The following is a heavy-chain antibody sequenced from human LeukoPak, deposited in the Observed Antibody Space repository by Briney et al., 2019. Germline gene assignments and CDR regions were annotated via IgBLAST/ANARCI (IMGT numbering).Heavy chain of an antibody. CDR2: IRSSGSSI. CDR3: ATSTLAVAGQDLFDY. D-gene: IGHD6-19*01. J-gene: IGHJ4*01. CDR1: GFTFSDYY. Sequence: KPGGSLRLSCAASGFTFSDYYMTWIRQAPGKGLEWVSYIRSSGSSIYYADSVKGRFTISRDNAKQSLYLQMNSLRVEDTAVYYCATSTLAVAGQDLFDYWGHGILVTVSS. V-gene: IGHV3-11*04.